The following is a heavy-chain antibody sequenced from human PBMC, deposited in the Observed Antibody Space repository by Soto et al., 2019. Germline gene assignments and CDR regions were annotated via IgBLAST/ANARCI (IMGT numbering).Heavy chain of an antibody. CDR2: IYHSGTT. CDR1: GGSISSGGYS. D-gene: IGHD6-13*01. Sequence: QLQLQESGSGLVKPSQTLSLTCGVSGGSISSGGYSWSWIRQPPGKGMEWIGYIYHSGTTYYNPSLKSRVAIAVDRSKNQFSLKMNSVTAADTAVYYCARGADSSSKYYYYGMDVWGQGTTVTVSS. J-gene: IGHJ6*02. V-gene: IGHV4-30-2*01. CDR3: ARGADSSSKYYYYGMDV.